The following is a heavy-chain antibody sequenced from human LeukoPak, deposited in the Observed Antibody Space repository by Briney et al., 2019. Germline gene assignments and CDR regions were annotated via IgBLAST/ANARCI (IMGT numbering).Heavy chain of an antibody. D-gene: IGHD2-15*01. Sequence: GASVKVSCKASGYTFTGYYMHWVRQAPGHGLEWMGWINPNSGGTNYAQKFQGRVTMTRDTSISTAYMELSRLRSDDTAVYYCARGAFSGGSCYSPVCYFDYWGQGTLVTVSS. J-gene: IGHJ4*02. V-gene: IGHV1-2*02. CDR1: GYTFTGYY. CDR3: ARGAFSGGSCYSPVCYFDY. CDR2: INPNSGGT.